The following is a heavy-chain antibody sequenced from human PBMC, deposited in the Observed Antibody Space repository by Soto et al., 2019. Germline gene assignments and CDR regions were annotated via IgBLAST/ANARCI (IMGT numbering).Heavy chain of an antibody. J-gene: IGHJ4*02. CDR3: ARTTEKDGKEGLDY. CDR1: GGSISSYY. CDR2: IYYSVST. V-gene: IGHV4-59*01. D-gene: IGHD4-4*01. Sequence: PSETLSLTCTVSGGSISSYYWSWIRQPPGKGLEWIGYIYYSVSTNYNPSLKSRVTISVDTSKNQFSLKLNSLTAADTAVYYCARTTEKDGKEGLDYWGQGTLVTVSS.